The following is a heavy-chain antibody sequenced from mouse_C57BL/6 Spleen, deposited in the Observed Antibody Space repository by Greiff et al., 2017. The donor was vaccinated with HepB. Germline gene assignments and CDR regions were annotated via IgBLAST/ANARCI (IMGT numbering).Heavy chain of an antibody. D-gene: IGHD3-2*02. CDR2: IDPSDSYT. CDR3: ARRLDSSGYDYYFDY. CDR1: GYTFTSYW. Sequence: QVQLQQPGAELVRPGPSVKLSCKASGYTFTSYWMHWVKQRPGQGLEWIGVIDPSDSYTNYNQKFKGKATLTVDTSSSTAYMQLSSLTSEDSAVYYCARRLDSSGYDYYFDYWGQGTTLTVSS. J-gene: IGHJ2*01. V-gene: IGHV1-59*01.